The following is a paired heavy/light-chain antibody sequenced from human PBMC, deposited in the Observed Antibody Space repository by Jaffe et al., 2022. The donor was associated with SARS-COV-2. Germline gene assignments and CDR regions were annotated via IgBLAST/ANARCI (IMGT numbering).Heavy chain of an antibody. D-gene: IGHD3-16*01. CDR2: ISSSGSST. CDR3: ARGSKLSLFASHWFDP. CDR1: GFTFSDYY. V-gene: IGHV3-11*01. J-gene: IGHJ5*02. Sequence: QVQLVESGGGLVKPGGSLRLSCAASGFTFSDYYMSWIRQAPGKGLEWVSYISSSGSSTYYADSVKGRFIISRDNAKNSLFLQMNSLRAEDTAVYHCARGSKLSLFASHWFDPWGQGTLVTVSS.
Light chain of an antibody. J-gene: IGKJ4*01. CDR1: QGISRW. V-gene: IGKV1D-12*01. Sequence: DIQMTQSPSSVSASVGDRVTITCRASQGISRWLAWYQQKPGKAPRLLIYDASSLQSGVPSRFSGSGSGTDFTLTISSLQPEDFATYYCQQVNSFPLTFGGGTKVEIK. CDR2: DAS. CDR3: QQVNSFPLT.